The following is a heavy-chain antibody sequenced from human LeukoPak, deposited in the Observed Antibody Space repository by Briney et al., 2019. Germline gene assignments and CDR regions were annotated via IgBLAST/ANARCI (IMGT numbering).Heavy chain of an antibody. D-gene: IGHD3-22*01. CDR3: AREGVFITMTQRYWYFDL. V-gene: IGHV4-61*01. CDR2: INYSGST. J-gene: IGHJ2*01. Sequence: PSETLSLTCTVSGGSVSSGSYYWSWIRQPPGKRLEWIGYINYSGSTNYNPSLKSRVTMSVDTSNNQFSLKLSSVTAADTAVYYCAREGVFITMTQRYWYFDLWGRGTLVTVSS. CDR1: GGSVSSGSYY.